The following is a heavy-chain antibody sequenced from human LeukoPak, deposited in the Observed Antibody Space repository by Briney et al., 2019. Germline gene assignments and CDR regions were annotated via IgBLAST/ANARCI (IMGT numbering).Heavy chain of an antibody. CDR1: GGTFISYA. CDR3: ARPTPDIVGATNAFDI. J-gene: IGHJ3*02. V-gene: IGHV1-69*04. CDR2: IIPIFGIA. Sequence: SVKVSCKASGGTFISYAISWVRQAPGQGLEWMGRIIPIFGIANYAQKFQGRVTITADKSTSTAYMELSSLRSEDTAVYYCARPTPDIVGATNAFDIWGQGTMVTVSS. D-gene: IGHD1-26*01.